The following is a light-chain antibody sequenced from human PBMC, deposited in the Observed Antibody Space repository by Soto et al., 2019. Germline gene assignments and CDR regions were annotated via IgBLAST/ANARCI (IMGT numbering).Light chain of an antibody. V-gene: IGKV3-20*01. Sequence: EIVLTQSPGTLSLSPGERATLSCRASQSVSSSYLAWYQQKPGQAPRLLIHGASARATGIPDRFSGSGFGTDFTLTISRLEPEDFAVYFCQQYGSSPMYTFGQGTKLEIK. CDR3: QQYGSSPMYT. J-gene: IGKJ2*01. CDR2: GAS. CDR1: QSVSSSY.